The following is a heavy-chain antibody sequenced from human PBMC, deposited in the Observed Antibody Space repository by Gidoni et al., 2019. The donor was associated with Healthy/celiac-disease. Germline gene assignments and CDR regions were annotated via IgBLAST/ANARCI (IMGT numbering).Heavy chain of an antibody. V-gene: IGHV4-34*01. D-gene: IGHD2-2*01. CDR1: GGSLSGYY. CDR2: INHSGGT. Sequence: QVQLQQWGAGLLKPSETLSLTCAVHGGSLSGYYWSWICQPQGKGLEWIGEINHSGGTNYNPSLKSRVTISVETSKNQFSLKLSSVTAADTAVYYCARGKGYCSSTSCYAAYYYYYMDVWGKGTTVTVSS. CDR3: ARGKGYCSSTSCYAAYYYYYMDV. J-gene: IGHJ6*03.